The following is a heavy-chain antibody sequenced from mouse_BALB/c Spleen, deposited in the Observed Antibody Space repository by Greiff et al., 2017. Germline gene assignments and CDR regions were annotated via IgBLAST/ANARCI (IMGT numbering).Heavy chain of an antibody. CDR2: INPDSSTI. CDR3: ARRGYYGSSFYYFDY. Sequence: EVQLLESGGGLVQPGGSLKLSCAASGFDFSRYWMSWVRQAPGKGLEWIGEINPDSSTINYTPSLKDKFIISRDNAKNTLYLQMSKVRSEDTALYYCARRGYYGSSFYYFDYWGQGTTLTVSS. D-gene: IGHD1-1*01. J-gene: IGHJ2*01. CDR1: GFDFSRYW. V-gene: IGHV4-1*02.